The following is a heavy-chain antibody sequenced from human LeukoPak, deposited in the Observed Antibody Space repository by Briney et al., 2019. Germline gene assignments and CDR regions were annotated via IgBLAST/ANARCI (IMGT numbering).Heavy chain of an antibody. Sequence: SETLSLTCTVSGGSISSYYWSWIRQPPGKGLEWIGYIYYSGSTNYNPSLKSRVTISVDTSKNQFSLKLSSVTAADTAVYYCARGLTGYSSGSYDYRGQGTLVTVSS. CDR1: GGSISSYY. CDR3: ARGLTGYSSGSYDY. D-gene: IGHD6-19*01. J-gene: IGHJ4*02. CDR2: IYYSGST. V-gene: IGHV4-59*12.